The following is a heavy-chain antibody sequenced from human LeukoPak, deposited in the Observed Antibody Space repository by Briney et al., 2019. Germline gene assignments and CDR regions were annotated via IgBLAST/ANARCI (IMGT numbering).Heavy chain of an antibody. CDR3: ARGDSSGDPSSPFDY. D-gene: IGHD3-22*01. V-gene: IGHV4-34*01. CDR2: INHSGST. CDR1: GGSFSGYY. Sequence: SETLSLTCAVYGGSFSGYYWSWLRQPPGKGLEWIGEINHSGSTNYNPSLKSRVTISVDTSKNQFSLKLSSVTAADTAVYYCARGDSSGDPSSPFDYWGQGTLVTVSS. J-gene: IGHJ4*02.